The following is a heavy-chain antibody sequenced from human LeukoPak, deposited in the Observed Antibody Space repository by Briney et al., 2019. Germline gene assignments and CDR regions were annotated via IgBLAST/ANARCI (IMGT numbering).Heavy chain of an antibody. J-gene: IGHJ4*02. CDR2: ISGSGSRTTT. CDR3: ARDKRRWLQSDSNLDY. D-gene: IGHD5-24*01. V-gene: IGHV3-23*01. CDR1: GFTFSNYA. Sequence: GGSLRLSCAASGFTFSNYAMSWVRQAPGKGLEWVSAISGSGSRTTTYYADSVKGRFTISRDNSKSTLYVQMNSLRAEDTALYYCARDKRRWLQSDSNLDYWGQGTLVTVSS.